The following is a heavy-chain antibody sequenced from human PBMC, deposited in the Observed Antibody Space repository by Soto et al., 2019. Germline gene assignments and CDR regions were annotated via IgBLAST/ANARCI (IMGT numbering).Heavy chain of an antibody. V-gene: IGHV3-21*01. D-gene: IGHD2-2*01. CDR1: GFTFSTYS. CDR3: ARERGSCTSSSCFGSPDY. J-gene: IGHJ4*02. CDR2: ISSSSYYL. Sequence: GSLRLSCAASGFTFSTYSMNWVRQAPGKGLEWVSSISSSSYYLYYADSVKGRFTISRDNAKNSLFLQMNSLRAEDTAVYYCARERGSCTSSSCFGSPDYWGQGTLVTVSS.